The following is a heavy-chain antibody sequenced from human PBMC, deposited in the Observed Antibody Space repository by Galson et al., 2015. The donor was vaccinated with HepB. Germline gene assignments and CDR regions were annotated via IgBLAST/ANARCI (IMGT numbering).Heavy chain of an antibody. J-gene: IGHJ6*02. CDR2: IIPILGIA. D-gene: IGHD6-13*01. CDR3: ASHIATAGNYYYYGMDV. V-gene: IGHV1-69*02. CDR1: GGTFSSYT. Sequence: SVKVSCKASGGTFSSYTISWVRQAPGQGLEWMGRIIPILGIANYAQKFQGRVTITADKSTSTAYMELSSLRSEDTAVYYCASHIATAGNYYYYGMDVWGQGTTVTVSS.